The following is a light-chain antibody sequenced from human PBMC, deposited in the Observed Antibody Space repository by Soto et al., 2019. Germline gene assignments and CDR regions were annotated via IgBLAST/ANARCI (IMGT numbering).Light chain of an antibody. CDR2: DVS. CDR3: ASYSTGDTLYV. CDR1: RGDVGGYNY. Sequence: QSALTQPASVSGSPGQSISISCTGTRGDVGGYNYVSWYQHHPGKAPKLLIPDVSSRPSGVSSRFSGSKSGNTASLTISGLQADDEADYYCASYSTGDTLYVFGSGTKVTVL. V-gene: IGLV2-14*01. J-gene: IGLJ1*01.